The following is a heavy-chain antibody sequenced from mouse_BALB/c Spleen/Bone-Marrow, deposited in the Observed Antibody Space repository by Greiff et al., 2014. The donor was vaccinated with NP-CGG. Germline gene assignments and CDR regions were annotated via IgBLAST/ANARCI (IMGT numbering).Heavy chain of an antibody. D-gene: IGHD2-10*02. CDR2: INPSSGYT. J-gene: IGHJ2*01. V-gene: IGHV1-4*02. CDR1: GYTFTSYT. CDR3: ARSYGNYLYFDY. Sequence: VQLQQSAAELARPGASVKMSCKASGYTFTSYTMHWVKQRPVQGLEWIGYINPSSGYTEYIQKFKDKTTLTADKSSSSAYMQLSSLTSEDSAVYYCARSYGNYLYFDYWGQGAALTVSS.